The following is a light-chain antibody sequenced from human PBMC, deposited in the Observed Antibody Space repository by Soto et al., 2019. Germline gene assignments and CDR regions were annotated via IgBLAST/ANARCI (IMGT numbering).Light chain of an antibody. J-gene: IGKJ4*01. CDR1: QGISSW. V-gene: IGKV1D-16*01. Sequence: MTQSPSSLSASVGDRVTITCRASQGISSWLAWYQQKPEKAPKSXXXAXXXLQRGVPSRFSGSGSGKDFTLTISSLQPEDFATYYCQQYNSYPLTFGGGTKV. CDR2: AXX. CDR3: QQYNSYPLT.